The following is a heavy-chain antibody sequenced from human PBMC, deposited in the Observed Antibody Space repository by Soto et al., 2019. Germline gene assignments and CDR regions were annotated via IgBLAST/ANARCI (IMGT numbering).Heavy chain of an antibody. D-gene: IGHD6-19*01. V-gene: IGHV3-21*01. CDR2: ISRSSSYI. J-gene: IGHJ3*02. Sequence: EVQLVESGGGLVKPGGSLRLSCAASGFTFSSYSMNWVRQAPGKGLEWVSSISRSSSYIYYADSVKGRFTISRDNAKKSLYLQRHSLGAEATDVYSCARGGYSSGRDAFDIWGQGTMVTVSS. CDR3: ARGGYSSGRDAFDI. CDR1: GFTFSSYS.